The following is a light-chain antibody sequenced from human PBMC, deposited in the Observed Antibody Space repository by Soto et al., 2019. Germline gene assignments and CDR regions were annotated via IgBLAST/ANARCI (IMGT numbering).Light chain of an antibody. V-gene: IGKV1-5*01. CDR1: QSISNW. CDR3: QHYTTYPYT. Sequence: DIQMTQSPSTLSASVGDRVTITCRASQSISNWLAWYQQKPGKAPKLLIYDASSLAIGVPSRFSGSGSGTEFPLTISSLQPDDFATYYCQHYTTYPYTFGQGTKLEIK. J-gene: IGKJ2*01. CDR2: DAS.